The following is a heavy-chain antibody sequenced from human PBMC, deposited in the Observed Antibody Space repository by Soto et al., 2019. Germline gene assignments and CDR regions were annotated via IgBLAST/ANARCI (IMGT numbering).Heavy chain of an antibody. CDR3: ARDAIVATRNYYYGMDV. V-gene: IGHV1-18*01. J-gene: IGHJ6*02. CDR2: ISAYNGNT. CDR1: GYTFTSYG. D-gene: IGHD5-12*01. Sequence: QVQLVQSGAEVKKPGASVKVSCKASGYTFTSYGISWVRQAPGQGLEWMGWISAYNGNTNYAQKLQGRVTMTTDTSTSTAYMELRSLRSDDTAVYYCARDAIVATRNYYYGMDVWGQGTTVTVSS.